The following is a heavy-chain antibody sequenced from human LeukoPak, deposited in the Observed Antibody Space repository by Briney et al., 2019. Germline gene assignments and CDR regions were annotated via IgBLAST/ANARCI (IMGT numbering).Heavy chain of an antibody. Sequence: SSQTLSLTCTVSGGSISSGGYYWSWIRQHPGKGPEWIGYIYYSGSTYYNPSLKSRVTISVDTSKNQFSLKLSSVTAADTAVYYCARESIVVVPAASRGYNYFDYWGQGTLVTVSS. V-gene: IGHV4-31*03. J-gene: IGHJ4*02. CDR1: GGSISSGGYY. CDR2: IYYSGST. CDR3: ARESIVVVPAASRGYNYFDY. D-gene: IGHD2-2*01.